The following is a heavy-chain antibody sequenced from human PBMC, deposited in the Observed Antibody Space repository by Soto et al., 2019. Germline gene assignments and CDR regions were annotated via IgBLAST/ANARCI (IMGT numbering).Heavy chain of an antibody. V-gene: IGHV1-69*12. J-gene: IGHJ4*02. CDR3: AGGMCFGGSCYLGV. CDR1: GGTFSTYT. CDR2: ISPGIDIR. Sequence: QVQLVQSGAEVKKPGSSVKVSCKASGGTFSTYTLYWVRQAPGQGLEWMGGISPGIDIRDYAQKFQGRVTITADESKSIVYMQLSTQLYEDTAFYYCAGGMCFGGSCYLGVWGQGTLVTLSS. D-gene: IGHD2-15*01.